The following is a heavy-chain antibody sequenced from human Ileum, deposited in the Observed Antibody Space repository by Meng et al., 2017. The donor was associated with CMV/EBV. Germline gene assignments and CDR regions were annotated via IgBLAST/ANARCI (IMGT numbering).Heavy chain of an antibody. J-gene: IGHJ4*02. CDR2: IYYSGST. D-gene: IGHD1-7*01. CDR1: GGSCSSGYYY. V-gene: IGHV4-30-4*08. Sequence: QVQRQDAGRCLVNPSQTLPLNCTCPGGSCSSGYYYCNWIRQPPGKGLEWIGYIYYSGSTYFNPSLKSRVTISVDTSKNQFSLKLNSVTAADTAVYYCARQEELWGYFDYWGQGTLVTVSS. CDR3: ARQEELWGYFDY.